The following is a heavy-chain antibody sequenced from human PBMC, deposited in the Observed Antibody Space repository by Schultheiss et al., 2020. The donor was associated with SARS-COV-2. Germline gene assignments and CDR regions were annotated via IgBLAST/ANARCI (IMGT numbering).Heavy chain of an antibody. CDR2: IRGSGGST. CDR3: AKGGGGNDAFDI. CDR1: GFTFSSYA. J-gene: IGHJ3*02. Sequence: GGSLRLSCAASGFTFSSYAMSWVRQAPGKGLEWVSAIRGSGGSTYYADSVKGRFTISRDNSKNTLYLQMNSLRAEDTAVYYCAKGGGGNDAFDIWGQGTMVTVSS. V-gene: IGHV3-23*01. D-gene: IGHD4-23*01.